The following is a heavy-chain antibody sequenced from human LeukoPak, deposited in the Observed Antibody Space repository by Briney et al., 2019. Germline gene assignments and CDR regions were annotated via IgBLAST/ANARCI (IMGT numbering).Heavy chain of an antibody. Sequence: SETLSLTCTVSGGSISSYYWTWIRQPPGKGLEWIGYIYYSGSISYNPSLKSRVTISVDTSKNQFSLKLSSVTAADTAVYYCARRPYWYFDLWGRGTLVTVSS. J-gene: IGHJ2*01. CDR3: ARRPYWYFDL. V-gene: IGHV4-59*01. D-gene: IGHD6-6*01. CDR2: IYYSGSI. CDR1: GGSISSYY.